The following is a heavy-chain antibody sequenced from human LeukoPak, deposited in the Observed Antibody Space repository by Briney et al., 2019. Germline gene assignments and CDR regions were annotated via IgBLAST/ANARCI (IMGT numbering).Heavy chain of an antibody. CDR1: VGNISSYY. J-gene: IGHJ5*02. V-gene: IGHV4-59*01. D-gene: IGHD3-22*01. Sequence: SETMFLTCTVSVGNISSYYWSWIRQPPWKGREWIGFIYYSGSTNYNPSLKSRVTISVDTSKNQFSLKLSSVTAADTALYYCARETYYYDSSGSNWFDPWGQGTLVTVSS. CDR3: ARETYYYDSSGSNWFDP. CDR2: IYYSGST.